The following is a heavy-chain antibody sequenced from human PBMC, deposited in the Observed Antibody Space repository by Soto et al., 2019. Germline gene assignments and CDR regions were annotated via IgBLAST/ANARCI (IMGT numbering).Heavy chain of an antibody. CDR3: AKTQLNDFGHYMELNAFDI. V-gene: IGHV3-23*01. CDR2: ISGSGGST. CDR1: GVTFSSYA. D-gene: IGHD4-17*01. J-gene: IGHJ3*02. Sequence: EVQLLESGGGLVQPGGSLRLSCAASGVTFSSYAMSWVRQAPGKGLEWVSAISGSGGSTYYADSVKGRFTISRDNAKNTLYLQKNSLRAEDTAVYYCAKTQLNDFGHYMELNAFDIWGQGTMVTVSS.